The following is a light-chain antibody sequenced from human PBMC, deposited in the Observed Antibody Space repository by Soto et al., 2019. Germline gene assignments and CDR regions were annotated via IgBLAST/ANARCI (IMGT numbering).Light chain of an antibody. CDR1: SSNIGAGYD. J-gene: IGLJ3*02. Sequence: QSVLTQPPSVSGAPGXXXXXXXSGSSSNIGAGYDVHWYQQLPGTVPKLVIYDTFNRPSGVPDRFSGSKSGTSASLAITGLQAEDEADYYCQAYDNSLGVSVLFGGGTKVTVL. CDR3: QAYDNSLGVSVL. V-gene: IGLV1-40*01. CDR2: DTF.